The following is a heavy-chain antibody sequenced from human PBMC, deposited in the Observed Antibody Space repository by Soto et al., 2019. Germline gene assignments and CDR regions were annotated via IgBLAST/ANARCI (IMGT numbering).Heavy chain of an antibody. D-gene: IGHD5-12*01. J-gene: IGHJ6*02. CDR3: ARFPRYKYGMDV. V-gene: IGHV3-48*03. CDR1: GFTFSSYE. CDR2: ISSSGSTI. Sequence: GGSLRLSCAASGFTFSSYEMNWVRQAPGKGLEWVSYISSSGSTIYYADSVKGRFTISRDNAKNSLYLQMNSLRAEDTAVYYCARFPRYKYGMDVWGQGTTVTV.